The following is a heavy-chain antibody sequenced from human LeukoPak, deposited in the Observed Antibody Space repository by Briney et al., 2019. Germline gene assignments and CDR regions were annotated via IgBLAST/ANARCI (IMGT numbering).Heavy chain of an antibody. CDR1: GYTFTGYY. Sequence: RASVTVSCKASGYTFTGYYMHWVRQAPGQGLEWMGWINPNSGGTNYAQKFQGRVIMTRDTSISTAYMELSRLRSDDTAVYYCARDQKVRGLRFLEWTSPAYWGQGTLVTVSS. CDR3: ARDQKVRGLRFLEWTSPAY. D-gene: IGHD3-3*01. V-gene: IGHV1-2*02. CDR2: INPNSGGT. J-gene: IGHJ4*02.